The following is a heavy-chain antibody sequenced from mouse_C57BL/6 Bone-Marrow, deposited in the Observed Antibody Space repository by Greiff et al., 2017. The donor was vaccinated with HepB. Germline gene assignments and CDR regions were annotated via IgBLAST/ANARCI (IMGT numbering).Heavy chain of an antibody. CDR2: ISNGGGST. Sequence: EVQVVESGGGLVQPGGSLKLSCAASGFTFSDYYMYWVRQTPEKRLEWVAYISNGGGSTYYPDTVKGRFTISRDNAKNTLYLQMSRLKSEDTAMYYCARPYDYDSGRFAYWGQGTLVTVSA. CDR3: ARPYDYDSGRFAY. CDR1: GFTFSDYY. V-gene: IGHV5-12*01. J-gene: IGHJ3*01. D-gene: IGHD2-4*01.